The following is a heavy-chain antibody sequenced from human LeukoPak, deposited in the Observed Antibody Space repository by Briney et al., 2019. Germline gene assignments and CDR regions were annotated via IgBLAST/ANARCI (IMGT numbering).Heavy chain of an antibody. Sequence: SETLSLTCAVYGGSFSGYHWSWIRQPPGKGLEWIGEINHSGSTNYNPSLKSRVTISVDTSKDQFSLKLSSVTAADTAVYYCARAEEYCSSTSCPGSWFDPWGQGTLVTVSS. V-gene: IGHV4-34*01. CDR1: GGSFSGYH. CDR3: ARAEEYCSSTSCPGSWFDP. CDR2: INHSGST. J-gene: IGHJ5*02. D-gene: IGHD2-2*01.